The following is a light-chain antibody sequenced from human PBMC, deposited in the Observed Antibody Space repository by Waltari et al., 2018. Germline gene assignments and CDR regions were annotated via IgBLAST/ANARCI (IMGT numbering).Light chain of an antibody. CDR1: TGFVTSVRY. CDR3: LLSYSGGRRV. V-gene: IGLV7-46*01. J-gene: IGLJ3*02. Sequence: QAVVTQEPSLTVSPGGTVTLTCGSSTGFVTSVRYPYWFQQKPGQAPKTLIDDTSNKHSWTPARFSGSLVGGKAALTLSGAQPEDEADYYCLLSYSGGRRVFGGGTKLTVL. CDR2: DTS.